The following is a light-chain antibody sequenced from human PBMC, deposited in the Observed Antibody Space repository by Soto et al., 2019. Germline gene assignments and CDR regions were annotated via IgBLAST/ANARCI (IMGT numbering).Light chain of an antibody. V-gene: IGKV1-5*01. J-gene: IGKJ5*01. CDR3: QQYYSYTFT. CDR1: QSISSW. CDR2: DAS. Sequence: DIQMTQSPSTLSASVGDRVTITCRDSQSISSWLAWYQQKPGKAPKLLIYDASSLESGVPSRFSGSGSGTDFTLTISCLQSEDFATYYCQQYYSYTFTFGQGTRLEIK.